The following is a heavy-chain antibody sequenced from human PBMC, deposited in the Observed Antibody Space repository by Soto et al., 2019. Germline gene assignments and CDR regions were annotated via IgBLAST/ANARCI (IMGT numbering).Heavy chain of an antibody. D-gene: IGHD3-16*01. CDR3: GPDRGGSPFDY. J-gene: IGHJ4*02. Sequence: QVQLVESGGGVVQPGTSLRLSCAASGFTFRTYGMHWVRQAPGKGLEWVAVIWSDGNTKDYLDSVKGRFTISRDNSQNTVEQKMNSIRVEDTAVCYCGPDRGGSPFDYWGQGTLVTVSS. CDR2: IWSDGNTK. CDR1: GFTFRTYG. V-gene: IGHV3-33*01.